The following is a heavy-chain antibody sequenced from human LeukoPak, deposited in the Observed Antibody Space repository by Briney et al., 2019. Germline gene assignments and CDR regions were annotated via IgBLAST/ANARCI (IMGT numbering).Heavy chain of an antibody. CDR3: ARDYYDNSGFGAFDI. J-gene: IGHJ3*02. Sequence: ASVKVSCKASGYTFTDYYMHWVRQAPGQGLEWMGWINPKSGATMYAQNFQGRVTMTRDTSISTAYMELSRLRSDDTAVYYCARDYYDNSGFGAFDIWGQGTMVTVSS. CDR2: INPKSGAT. CDR1: GYTFTDYY. D-gene: IGHD3-22*01. V-gene: IGHV1-2*02.